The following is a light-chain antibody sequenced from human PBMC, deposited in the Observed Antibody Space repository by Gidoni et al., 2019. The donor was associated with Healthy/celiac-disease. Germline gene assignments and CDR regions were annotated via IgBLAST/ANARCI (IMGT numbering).Light chain of an antibody. CDR2: DVS. V-gene: IGLV2-14*01. CDR1: SSDVGGYNY. CDR3: SSYTSSSTLV. Sequence: QSALTQPASVSGPPGQSITISCTGTSSDVGGYNYVSWYQQHPGKAPKLMIYDVSNRPLGVSNRFSGSKSGNTASLTISGLQAEDEADYYCSSYTSSSTLVFGTGTKVTVL. J-gene: IGLJ1*01.